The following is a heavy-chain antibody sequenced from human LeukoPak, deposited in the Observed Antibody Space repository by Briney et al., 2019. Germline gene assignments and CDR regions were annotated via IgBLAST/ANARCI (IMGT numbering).Heavy chain of an antibody. V-gene: IGHV1-2*02. CDR2: INPNSGDT. CDR1: GYTFTGYY. J-gene: IGHJ4*02. Sequence: ASVKVSFKASGYTFTGYYMHWVRQAPGQGLEWMGWINPNSGDTNFAQKFQGRVTMTRDTSNSTAYMELSRLRSDDAAVYYCAREGSSGYYLLYWGQGTLVTVSS. CDR3: AREGSSGYYLLY. D-gene: IGHD3-22*01.